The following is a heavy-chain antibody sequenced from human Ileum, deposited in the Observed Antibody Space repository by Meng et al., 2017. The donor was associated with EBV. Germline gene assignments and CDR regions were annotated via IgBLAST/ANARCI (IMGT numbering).Heavy chain of an antibody. Sequence: QAAVRESGPALVTLSASLSLSSAVSGDSITNHTWRACVRQPRREGLGWVGEIAHRGRSAYNPSLKSRVSMSIVKSKRQFSLKLASVTGANAAVYHCLRGSGGSVWGQGTLVTVSS. CDR2: IAHRGRS. D-gene: IGHD3-10*01. V-gene: IGHV4-4*02. CDR1: GDSITNHTW. J-gene: IGHJ1*01. CDR3: LRGSGGSV.